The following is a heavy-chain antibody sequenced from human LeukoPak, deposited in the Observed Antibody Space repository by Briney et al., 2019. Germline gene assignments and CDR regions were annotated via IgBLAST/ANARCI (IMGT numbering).Heavy chain of an antibody. CDR1: RYTLTELS. CDR2: FDPEDGET. D-gene: IGHD3-22*01. V-gene: IGHV1-24*01. CDR3: ATIPVDSSGYKGVVYYFDY. Sequence: ASVKVSCKVSRYTLTELSMHWVRQAPGTGLEWLGGFDPEDGETIYAQKFQGRVTMTEDTSTDTAYMELSSLRSEDTAVYYCATIPVDSSGYKGVVYYFDYWGQGTLVTVSS. J-gene: IGHJ4*02.